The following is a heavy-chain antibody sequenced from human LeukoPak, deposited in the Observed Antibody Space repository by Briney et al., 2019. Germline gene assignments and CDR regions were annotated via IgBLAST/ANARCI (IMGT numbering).Heavy chain of an antibody. D-gene: IGHD6-19*01. J-gene: IGHJ6*03. CDR3: ARGIAVAVDYYYYYMDV. Sequence: PSETLSLTCVVYGGSFSGYYWSCIRQAPGKGLEWIGEISHGGITKYNPSLTSRVTISVDSSKKQLSLNLTSVTAADTAVYYCARGIAVAVDYYYYYMDVWGKGTTVTASS. CDR2: ISHGGIT. V-gene: IGHV4-34*01. CDR1: GGSFSGYY.